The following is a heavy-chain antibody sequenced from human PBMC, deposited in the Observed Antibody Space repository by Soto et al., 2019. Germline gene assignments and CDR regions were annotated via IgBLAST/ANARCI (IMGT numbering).Heavy chain of an antibody. J-gene: IGHJ6*02. CDR2: ISYDGGNK. CDR1: GFTFSSYG. V-gene: IGHV3-30*18. D-gene: IGHD2-2*01. Sequence: QVQLVESGGGVVQPGRSLRLSCAASGFTFSSYGMHWVRQAPGKGLEWVTLISYDGGNKYYADSVKGRFSISRDNSRNTLYLQMNSLSPEDAAVYYCVKSLGFCSSSRCSRDYYYYYGMDVWGQGTTVTVSS. CDR3: VKSLGFCSSSRCSRDYYYYYGMDV.